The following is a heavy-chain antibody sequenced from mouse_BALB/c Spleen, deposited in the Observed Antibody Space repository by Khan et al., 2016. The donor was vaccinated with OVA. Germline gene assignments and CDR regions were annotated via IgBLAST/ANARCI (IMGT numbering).Heavy chain of an antibody. J-gene: IGHJ3*01. CDR2: IDPFSGDT. CDR3: TRHGDVAWFTY. D-gene: IGHD2-13*01. V-gene: IGHV1S135*01. CDR1: GYSFTTYY. Sequence: EVQLQESGPELMKPGTSVKISCKASGYSFTTYYIHWVMQSHGKSLEWIGYIDPFSGDTTFNQKFKGKATLTVDKSSSTAYIHLSNLTSEDSAIYYCTRHGDVAWFTYWGQGTLVTVSA.